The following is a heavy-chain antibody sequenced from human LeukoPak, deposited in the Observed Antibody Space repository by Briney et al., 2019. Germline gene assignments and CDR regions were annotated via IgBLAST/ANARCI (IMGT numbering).Heavy chain of an antibody. Sequence: SETLSLTCAVYGGSFSGYYWSWIRQPPGRGLEWIGEINHSGSTNYNPSLKSRVTISVDTSKNQFSLKLSSVTAADTAVYYCARGRGYCSSTSCYPHYYGMDVWGKGTTVTVSS. V-gene: IGHV4-34*01. CDR1: GGSFSGYY. J-gene: IGHJ6*04. D-gene: IGHD2-2*01. CDR2: INHSGST. CDR3: ARGRGYCSSTSCYPHYYGMDV.